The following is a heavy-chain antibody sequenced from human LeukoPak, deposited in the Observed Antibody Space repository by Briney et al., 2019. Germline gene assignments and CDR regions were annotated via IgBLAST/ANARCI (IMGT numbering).Heavy chain of an antibody. D-gene: IGHD6-19*01. J-gene: IGHJ4*02. CDR3: ARHRRSSGWPYYFDY. V-gene: IGHV4-39*01. CDR1: GGSITSYSYY. Sequence: SETLSLTCTVSGGSITSYSYYWGWIRQPPGKGLEWIASIYYGGDTNYNPSLKSRVTISVDTSKNQFSLKLIPVTAADTAVYYCARHRRSSGWPYYFDYWGQGTLVAVSS. CDR2: IYYGGDT.